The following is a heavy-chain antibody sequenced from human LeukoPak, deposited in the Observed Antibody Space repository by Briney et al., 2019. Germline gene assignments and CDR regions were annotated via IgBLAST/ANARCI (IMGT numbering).Heavy chain of an antibody. V-gene: IGHV3-74*01. J-gene: IGHJ4*02. D-gene: IGHD1-26*01. CDR3: VRQDIGSYLGGY. CDR1: GSTVRSYW. Sequence: QSGGSLRLSCAASGSTVRSYWMHWVRQAPGKGLVWVSHINSDGSNTGYADSVKGRFTISRDTAKNTLYLQMDSLRAEDTAVYYCVRQDIGSYLGGYWGQGTLVTVSS. CDR2: INSDGSNT.